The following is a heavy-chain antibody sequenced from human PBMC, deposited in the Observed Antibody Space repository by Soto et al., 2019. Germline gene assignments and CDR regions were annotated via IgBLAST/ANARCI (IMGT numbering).Heavy chain of an antibody. CDR3: ARRYYYDSSGYSHNYDY. D-gene: IGHD3-22*01. V-gene: IGHV5-51*03. J-gene: IGHJ4*02. CDR1: GYSFTSYW. CDR2: IYPGDSDT. Sequence: EVQLVQSGAEVKKPGESLKISCKGSGYSFTSYWIGWVRQMPGKGLEWMGIIYPGDSDTRYSPSFQGQVTISADKSISTAYLQWSSLKASDTAMYYCARRYYYDSSGYSHNYDYWGQGTLVTVSS.